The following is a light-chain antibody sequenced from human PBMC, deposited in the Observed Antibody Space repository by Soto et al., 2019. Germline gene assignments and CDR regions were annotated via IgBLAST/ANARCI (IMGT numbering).Light chain of an antibody. J-gene: IGKJ1*01. Sequence: DIHRTQSPSTLWASVVDRVTITCRAGQSISSWLAWYQQKPGKAPKLLIYDASSLESGVPSRFSGSGSGTEFTLTISSLQPDDFATYYCQQYNSYWTFGQGTKVDIK. CDR3: QQYNSYWT. V-gene: IGKV1-5*01. CDR1: QSISSW. CDR2: DAS.